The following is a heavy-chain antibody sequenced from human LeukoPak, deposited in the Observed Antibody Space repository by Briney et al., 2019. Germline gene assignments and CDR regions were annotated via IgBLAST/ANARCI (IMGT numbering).Heavy chain of an antibody. D-gene: IGHD4-17*01. CDR3: AGSYGDYINYYYYGMDV. V-gene: IGHV4-59*01. CDR2: IYYSGST. J-gene: IGHJ6*02. Sequence: PSETLSLTCTVSGGSISSYYWSWIRQPPGKGLEWIGYIYYSGSTNYNPSLKSRVTISGDTSKNQLSLKLSSVTAADTAVYYCAGSYGDYINYYYYGMDVWGQGTTVTVSS. CDR1: GGSISSYY.